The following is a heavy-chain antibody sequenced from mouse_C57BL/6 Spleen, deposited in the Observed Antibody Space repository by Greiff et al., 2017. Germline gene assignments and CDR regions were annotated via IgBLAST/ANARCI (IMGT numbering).Heavy chain of an antibody. J-gene: IGHJ1*03. CDR2: IYPRDGST. V-gene: IGHV1-85*01. D-gene: IGHD3-1*01. CDR1: GYTFTSYG. CDR3: ARRHPGYFDV. Sequence: QVQLQQSGPELVKPGASVKLSCKASGYTFTSYGINWVKQRPGQGLEWIGWIYPRDGSTTYNEKFKGKATLTVDTSSSTAYMELHSLTSEDSAVYCCARRHPGYFDVWGTGTTVTVSS.